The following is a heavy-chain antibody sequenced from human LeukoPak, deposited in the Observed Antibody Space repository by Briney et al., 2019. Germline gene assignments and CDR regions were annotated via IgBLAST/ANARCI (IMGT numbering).Heavy chain of an antibody. CDR1: GGSISSYY. D-gene: IGHD5-18*01. Sequence: PSETLSLTCTVSGGSISSYYWSWIRQPPGKGLEWIGYIYYSGSTNYNPSLKSRVTISVDTSKNQFSLKLSSVTAADTAVYYCARMDTAMQHNWFDPWGQGTLVTVSS. J-gene: IGHJ5*02. V-gene: IGHV4-59*08. CDR2: IYYSGST. CDR3: ARMDTAMQHNWFDP.